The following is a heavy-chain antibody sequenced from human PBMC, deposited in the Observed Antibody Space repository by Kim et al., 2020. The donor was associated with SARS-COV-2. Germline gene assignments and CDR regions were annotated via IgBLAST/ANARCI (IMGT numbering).Heavy chain of an antibody. Sequence: GGSLRLSCAASGFTFSSYAMHWVRQAPGKGLEWVAVISYDGSNKYYADSVKGRFTISRDNSKNTLYLQMNSLRAEDTAVYYCARGGLDSSGYNGWFDPWG. CDR3: ARGGLDSSGYNGWFDP. D-gene: IGHD3-22*01. CDR1: GFTFSSYA. J-gene: IGHJ5*02. V-gene: IGHV3-30*04. CDR2: ISYDGSNK.